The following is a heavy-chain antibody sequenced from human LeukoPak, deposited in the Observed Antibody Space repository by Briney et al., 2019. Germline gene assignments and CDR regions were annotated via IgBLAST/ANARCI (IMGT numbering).Heavy chain of an antibody. CDR3: ARGGDYGDLRYFDY. CDR1: GGSINNYY. CDR2: IYYRGST. V-gene: IGHV4-59*01. J-gene: IGHJ4*02. Sequence: SETLSLTCTVSGGSINNYYWSWIRQPPGKGLEWIGYIYYRGSTSYNPSLKSRVTFSVDTSKNQFSLKLNSVTAADTAVYYCARGGDYGDLRYFDYWGQGTLVTVSS. D-gene: IGHD4-17*01.